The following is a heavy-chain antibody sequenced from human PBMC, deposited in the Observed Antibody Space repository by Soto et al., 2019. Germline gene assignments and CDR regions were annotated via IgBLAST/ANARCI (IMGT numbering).Heavy chain of an antibody. CDR3: ARDGYSSSPGAFDI. J-gene: IGHJ3*02. CDR2: IIPLLGIA. V-gene: IGHV1-69*08. CDR1: GGTFSSYT. Sequence: QVQLVQSGAEVKKPGSSVKVSCKVSGGTFSSYTISWVRQAPGQGLEWMGRIIPLLGIANYAQKFQRRVTITADKSTSTAYMELSSLRSEDTAVYYCARDGYSSSPGAFDIWGQGTMVTVSS. D-gene: IGHD6-13*01.